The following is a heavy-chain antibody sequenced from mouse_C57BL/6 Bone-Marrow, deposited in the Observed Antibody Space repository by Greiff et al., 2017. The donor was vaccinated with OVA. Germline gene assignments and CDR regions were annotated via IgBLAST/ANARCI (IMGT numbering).Heavy chain of an antibody. Sequence: DVKLQESGPGLVKPSQSLSLTCSVTGYSITSGYYWNWIRQFPGNKLEWMGYISYDGSNNYNPSLKNRISITRDTSKNQFFLKLNSVTTEDTATYYCAREVVLAYWGQGTLVTVSA. CDR1: GYSITSGYY. CDR3: AREVVLAY. D-gene: IGHD1-1*02. CDR2: ISYDGSN. J-gene: IGHJ3*01. V-gene: IGHV3-6*01.